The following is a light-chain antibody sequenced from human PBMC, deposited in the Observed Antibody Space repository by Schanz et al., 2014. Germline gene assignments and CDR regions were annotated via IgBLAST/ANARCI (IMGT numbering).Light chain of an antibody. Sequence: EIVLTQSPATLSLSPGERATLSCRASQSVSSSLAWCQQKPGQAPRLLIFDASNRATGIPARFSGRGSGTDFTLTISSLDPEDFAVYYCQQYGSSPPSDTFGQGTKLEIK. V-gene: IGKV3-11*01. CDR3: QQYGSSPPSDT. J-gene: IGKJ2*01. CDR1: QSVSSS. CDR2: DAS.